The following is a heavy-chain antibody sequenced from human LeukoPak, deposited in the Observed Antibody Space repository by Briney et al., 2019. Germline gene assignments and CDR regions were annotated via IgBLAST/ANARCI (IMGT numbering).Heavy chain of an antibody. V-gene: IGHV1-18*01. D-gene: IGHD5-24*01. CDR3: GRDPPVTLQYYYYYMDV. Sequence: GASVKVSCKASGYTFTGYGISWVRQAPGQGLEWMGWISAYNGNTNYPQKFQGRVTMTTDTATSTAHMELRSLRSDDTAVYYCGRDPPVTLQYYYYYMDVWGKGTTVTVS. CDR1: GYTFTGYG. CDR2: ISAYNGNT. J-gene: IGHJ6*03.